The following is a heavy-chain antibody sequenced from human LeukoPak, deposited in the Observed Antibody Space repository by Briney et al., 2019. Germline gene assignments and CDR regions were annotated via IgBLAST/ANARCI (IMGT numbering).Heavy chain of an antibody. CDR1: GGSISSGGYY. CDR3: ARSLYYTVGFTSAPDY. Sequence: SQTLSLTCTVSGGSISSGGYYWSWIRQPPGKGLEWIGYIYHSGSTYYNPSLKSRVTISVDTSKNQFSLKLSSVTAADTAVYYCARSLYYTVGFTSAPDYWGQGTLVTVSS. V-gene: IGHV4-30-2*01. J-gene: IGHJ4*02. D-gene: IGHD3-3*01. CDR2: IYHSGST.